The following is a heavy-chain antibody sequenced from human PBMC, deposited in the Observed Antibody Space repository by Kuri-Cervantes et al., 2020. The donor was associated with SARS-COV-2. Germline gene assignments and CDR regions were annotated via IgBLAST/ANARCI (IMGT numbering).Heavy chain of an antibody. Sequence: ASVKVSCKASGYTFITYGISRVRQAPGQGLEWLGWISVWNRNTDYAQKVQGRVTMTTDTSTSTAYMELRSLRSDDTAVYFCARGYYSHFDYWGQGTLVTVSS. CDR2: ISVWNRNT. J-gene: IGHJ4*02. CDR1: GYTFITYG. D-gene: IGHD1-26*01. CDR3: ARGYYSHFDY. V-gene: IGHV1-18*04.